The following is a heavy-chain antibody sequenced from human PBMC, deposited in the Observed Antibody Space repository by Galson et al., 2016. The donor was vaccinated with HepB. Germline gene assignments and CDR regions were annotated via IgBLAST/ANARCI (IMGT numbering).Heavy chain of an antibody. D-gene: IGHD3-10*01. CDR1: GFTFSSFA. J-gene: IGHJ4*02. V-gene: IGHV3-23*01. Sequence: SLRLSCAASGFTFSSFAMSWVRRVPGKGLEWVSAISGRGDRIRYAESVKGRFIISRDNSKNTLDVETKSLRVEDTAVYYCAKEGWFGELLYGHFDFWGQGTLVTVSS. CDR3: AKEGWFGELLYGHFDF. CDR2: ISGRGDRI.